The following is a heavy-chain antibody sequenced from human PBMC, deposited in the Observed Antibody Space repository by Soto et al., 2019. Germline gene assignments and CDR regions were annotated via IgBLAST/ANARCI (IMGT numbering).Heavy chain of an antibody. CDR3: AREAAAAGPNWFDP. J-gene: IGHJ5*02. Sequence: GGSLRLSCAASGFTFSNYCMHWVRQALGKGLEWVSHISSSSSTIYYADSVKGRFTISRDNAKNSLYLQMNSLRDEDTAVYYCAREAAAAGPNWFDPWGQGALVTVSS. D-gene: IGHD6-13*01. CDR2: ISSSSSTI. V-gene: IGHV3-48*02. CDR1: GFTFSNYC.